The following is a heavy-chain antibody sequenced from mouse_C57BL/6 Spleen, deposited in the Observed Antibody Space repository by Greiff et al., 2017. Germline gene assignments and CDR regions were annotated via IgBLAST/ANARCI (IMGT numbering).Heavy chain of an antibody. CDR2: FHPYNDDT. CDR1: GYTFTTYP. J-gene: IGHJ3*01. V-gene: IGHV1-47*01. D-gene: IGHD2-4*01. CDR3: ARRGDYERGWFAY. Sequence: VQLKESGAELVKPGASVKMSCKASGYTFTTYPIEWMKQNHGKSLEWIGNFHPYNDDTKYNEKFKGKATLTVEKSSSTVYLELSRLTSDDSAVYYCARRGDYERGWFAYWGQGTLVTVSA.